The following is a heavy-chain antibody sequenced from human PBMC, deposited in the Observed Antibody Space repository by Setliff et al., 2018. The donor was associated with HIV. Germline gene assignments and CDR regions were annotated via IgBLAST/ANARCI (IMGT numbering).Heavy chain of an antibody. CDR2: IYYTGGT. CDR3: ARYSSGWYAHF. D-gene: IGHD6-19*01. CDR1: GGSISSYY. V-gene: IGHV4-59*01. Sequence: PSETLSLTCTVSGGSISSYYWSWIRKPPGKELEWIGYIYYTGGTTYNPSLKSRVSISIAASKNLFSLNLTSVTAADTAVYYCARYSSGWYAHFWGQGTLVTVSS. J-gene: IGHJ4*02.